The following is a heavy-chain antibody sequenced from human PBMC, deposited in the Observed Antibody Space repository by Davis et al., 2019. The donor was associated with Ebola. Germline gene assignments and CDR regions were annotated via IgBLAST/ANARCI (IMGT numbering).Heavy chain of an antibody. CDR2: IPHVGSEK. Sequence: GGSLRLSCASSGSTASSNYMSWVRQAPGKGLEWVATIPHVGSEKYYVDSVYGRFTSSRDNAKNSVYLQMNSLRAEDTAVYYCARDWAGLDVWGKGTTVTVSS. CDR3: ARDWAGLDV. D-gene: IGHD3-16*01. CDR1: GSTASSNY. J-gene: IGHJ6*04. V-gene: IGHV3-7*01.